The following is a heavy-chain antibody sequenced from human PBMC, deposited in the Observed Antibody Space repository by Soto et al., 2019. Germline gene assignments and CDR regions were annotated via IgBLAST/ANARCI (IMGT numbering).Heavy chain of an antibody. Sequence: SETLSLTCTVSGDSITSINNYWGWIRQPPGMGLEWIANIYYDGSTFYNPTLKSRAAMSRDTSKNQFSFSLTAVTATDTAVYYWTTVVIPGTRHMD. J-gene: IGHJ6*03. CDR2: IYYDGST. V-gene: IGHV4-39*01. CDR3: TTVVIPGTRHMD. D-gene: IGHD4-4*01. CDR1: GDSITSINNY.